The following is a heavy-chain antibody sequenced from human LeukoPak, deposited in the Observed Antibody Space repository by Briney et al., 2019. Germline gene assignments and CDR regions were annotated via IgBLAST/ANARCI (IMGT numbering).Heavy chain of an antibody. D-gene: IGHD4-11*01. J-gene: IGHJ3*02. Sequence: SVKVSCKASGGTFSSYAISWVRQAPGQGLEWMGGIIPIFGTADYAQKFQGRVTITADKSTSTAYMELSSLRSEDTAVYYCAVYYSNAEDAFDIWGQGTMVTVSS. V-gene: IGHV1-69*06. CDR3: AVYYSNAEDAFDI. CDR2: IIPIFGTA. CDR1: GGTFSSYA.